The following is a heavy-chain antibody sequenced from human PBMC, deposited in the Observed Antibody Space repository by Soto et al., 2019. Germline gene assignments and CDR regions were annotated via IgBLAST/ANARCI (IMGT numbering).Heavy chain of an antibody. CDR2: IWYDGSNK. V-gene: IGHV3-33*01. CDR1: GFTFSSYG. Sequence: QVQLVESGGGVVQPGRSLRLSCAASGFTFSSYGMHWVRQAPGKGLEWVAVIWYDGSNKYYADSVKGRFTISRDNSKNTLYLQMNSLRAEDTAVYYCARPSRPFRATTYGMDVWGQGTTVTVSS. CDR3: ARPSRPFRATTYGMDV. D-gene: IGHD1-26*01. J-gene: IGHJ6*02.